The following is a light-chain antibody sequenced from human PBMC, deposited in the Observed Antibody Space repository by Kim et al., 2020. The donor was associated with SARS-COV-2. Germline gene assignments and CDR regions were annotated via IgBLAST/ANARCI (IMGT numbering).Light chain of an antibody. V-gene: IGKV3-20*01. Sequence: EIVLTQSPGTLSLSPGERATLSCRASQSVSSSYLAWYQQKPGQAPRLLIYGASSRATGIPDRFSGSGSGTDFTLTISRLEPEDFAVYSCQQYGSSWTFGQRTKVDIK. CDR2: GAS. CDR3: QQYGSSWT. J-gene: IGKJ1*01. CDR1: QSVSSSY.